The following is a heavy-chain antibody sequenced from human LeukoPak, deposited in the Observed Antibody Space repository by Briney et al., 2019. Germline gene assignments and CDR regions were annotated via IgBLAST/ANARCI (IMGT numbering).Heavy chain of an antibody. V-gene: IGHV4-34*01. CDR2: INHSGST. J-gene: IGHJ5*02. D-gene: IGHD3-22*01. Sequence: SETLSLTCAVYGGSLSGYYWSWIRQPPGKGLEWIREINHSGSTNYNPSLKSRVTISVDTSKNQFSLKLSSVTAADTAVYYCARNLRAYDSTNNWFDPWGQGTLVTVSS. CDR3: ARNLRAYDSTNNWFDP. CDR1: GGSLSGYY.